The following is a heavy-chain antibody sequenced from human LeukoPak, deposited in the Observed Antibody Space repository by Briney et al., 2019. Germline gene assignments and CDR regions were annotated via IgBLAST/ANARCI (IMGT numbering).Heavy chain of an antibody. J-gene: IGHJ4*02. D-gene: IGHD3-22*01. CDR2: INGGSGYT. V-gene: IGHV1-3*01. Sequence: GALVKVSCKASGYTFTDYTMHWLRQAPGQRLDWMGWINGGSGYTKYSPEFQGRVTITRDTSASTAYMELSSLRSEDTAVYYCANPRYDSSGYYYVDWGQGTLVTVSS. CDR1: GYTFTDYT. CDR3: ANPRYDSSGYYYVD.